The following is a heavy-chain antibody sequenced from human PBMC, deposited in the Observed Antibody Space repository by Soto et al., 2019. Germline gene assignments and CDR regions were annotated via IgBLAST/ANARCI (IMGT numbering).Heavy chain of an antibody. CDR1: GYTLTELS. CDR3: ATGTRAPYYDSSGYYRGFDY. V-gene: IGHV1-24*01. D-gene: IGHD3-22*01. J-gene: IGHJ4*02. CDR2: FDPEDGET. Sequence: GASVKVSCKVSGYTLTELSMHWVRQAPGKGLEWMGGFDPEDGETIYAQKFQGRVTMTEDTSTDTAYMELSSLRSEDTAVYYCATGTRAPYYDSSGYYRGFDYWGKGTLVTVSS.